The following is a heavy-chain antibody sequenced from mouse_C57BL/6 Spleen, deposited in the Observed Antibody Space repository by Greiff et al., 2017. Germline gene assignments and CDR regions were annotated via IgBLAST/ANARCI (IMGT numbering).Heavy chain of an antibody. Sequence: VQRVESGPGLVKPSQSLSITCTVSGFSLTSYGVHWVRQSPGKGLEWLGVIWRGGSTDYTAAFMSRLSITKDNSKSQGYFKMNSLQADDTAIYYCAVTTVVDWYFDVWGTGTTVTVSS. CDR2: IWRGGST. V-gene: IGHV2-5*01. CDR3: AVTTVVDWYFDV. CDR1: GFSLTSYG. J-gene: IGHJ1*03. D-gene: IGHD1-1*01.